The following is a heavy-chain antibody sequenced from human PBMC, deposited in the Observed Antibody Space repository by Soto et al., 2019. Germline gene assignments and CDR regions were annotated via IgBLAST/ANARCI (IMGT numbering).Heavy chain of an antibody. V-gene: IGHV1-69*01. CDR3: ARDGVAEGAPKD. CDR1: GGTFSSYA. J-gene: IGHJ4*02. D-gene: IGHD6-13*01. Sequence: QVQLVQSGAEVKKPGSSVKVSCKASGGTFSSYAVSWVRQAPGHGLEWMGGIIPIFGTANYAQKFQGRVTITADESTSTAYMELSSLRAEDTAVYYCARDGVAEGAPKDWGQGTLVTVSS. CDR2: IIPIFGTA.